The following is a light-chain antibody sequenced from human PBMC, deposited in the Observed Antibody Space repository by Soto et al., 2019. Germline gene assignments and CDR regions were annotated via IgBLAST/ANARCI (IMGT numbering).Light chain of an antibody. V-gene: IGKV3-20*01. CDR1: QSVGSNY. CDR2: GAS. J-gene: IGKJ3*01. CDR3: QQYATTPLT. Sequence: EIVLTQSPGTLSLSLGERATVSCRASQSVGSNYLAWYQRKPGQAPRLLISGASSRATGIPDRFSGSGSGTDFTLTISRLEPEDFSVYYCQQYATTPLTFGPGTKVDIK.